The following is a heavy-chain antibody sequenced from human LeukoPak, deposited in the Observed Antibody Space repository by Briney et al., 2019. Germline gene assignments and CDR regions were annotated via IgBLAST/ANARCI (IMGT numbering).Heavy chain of an antibody. V-gene: IGHV4-4*02. CDR2: IYDTGST. Sequence: SETLSLTCAASGGSISSGHWCSWVRQSPGKGLEWIGEIYDTGSTNYSPSLKGRVTIALDKSKNQFSLELSSVSAADTAVYYCVLYGFKHDAFDIWGQGTMVTVSS. CDR3: VLYGFKHDAFDI. J-gene: IGHJ3*02. CDR1: GGSISSGHW. D-gene: IGHD5-24*01.